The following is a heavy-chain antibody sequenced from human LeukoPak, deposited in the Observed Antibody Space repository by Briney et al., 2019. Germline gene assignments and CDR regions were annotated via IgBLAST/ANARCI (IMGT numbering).Heavy chain of an antibody. CDR1: GFSVSDYS. Sequence: GGSLRLSCAASGFSVSDYSISWVRQSPGKGPEWISYVMSGRGSTNYADSVKGRFTISRDNAKNSVALQLDGLRADDTAVYFCTRERRGSYYAFESWGQGTLVTVSS. V-gene: IGHV3-11*05. CDR2: VMSGRGST. CDR3: TRERRGSYYAFES. D-gene: IGHD3-10*01. J-gene: IGHJ4*02.